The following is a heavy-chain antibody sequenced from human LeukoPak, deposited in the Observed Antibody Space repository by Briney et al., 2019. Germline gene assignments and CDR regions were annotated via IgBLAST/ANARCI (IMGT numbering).Heavy chain of an antibody. V-gene: IGHV3-21*01. J-gene: IGHJ5*02. CDR2: ISSSSSYI. D-gene: IGHD1-26*01. CDR3: ARDFIGSGSYYVWFDP. Sequence: GRSLRLSCAASGFTFSSYSMNWVRQAPGKGLEWVSSISSSSSYIYYADSVKGRFTISRDNAKNSLYLQMNSLRAEDTAVYYCARDFIGSGSYYVWFDPWGQGTLVTVSS. CDR1: GFTFSSYS.